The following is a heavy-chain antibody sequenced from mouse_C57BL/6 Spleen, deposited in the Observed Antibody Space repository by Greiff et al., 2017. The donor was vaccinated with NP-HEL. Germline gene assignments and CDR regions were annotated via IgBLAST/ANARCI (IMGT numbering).Heavy chain of an antibody. CDR3: AIYYYGSSYYAMDY. D-gene: IGHD1-1*01. V-gene: IGHV3-6*01. Sequence: DVKLVESGPGLVKPSQSLSLTCSVTGYSITSGYYWNWIRQFPGNKLEWMGYISYDGSNNYNPSLKNRISITRDTSKNQFFLKLNSVTTEDTATYYCAIYYYGSSYYAMDYWGQGTSVTVSS. CDR1: GYSITSGYY. J-gene: IGHJ4*01. CDR2: ISYDGSN.